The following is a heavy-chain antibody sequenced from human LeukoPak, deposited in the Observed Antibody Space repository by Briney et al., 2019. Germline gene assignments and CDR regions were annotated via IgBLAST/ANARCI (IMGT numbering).Heavy chain of an antibody. CDR1: GGSISSDDYH. Sequence: SETLSLTCTVSGGSISSDDYHWGWIRQPPGKGLEWIGNIYYSGTTYYNPSLKSRVTISVDSSKKQFSLKLSSVTAADTAVYYCARTAWGTRFDPWGQGTLVTVSS. J-gene: IGHJ5*02. D-gene: IGHD1-14*01. CDR3: ARTAWGTRFDP. CDR2: IYYSGTT. V-gene: IGHV4-39*01.